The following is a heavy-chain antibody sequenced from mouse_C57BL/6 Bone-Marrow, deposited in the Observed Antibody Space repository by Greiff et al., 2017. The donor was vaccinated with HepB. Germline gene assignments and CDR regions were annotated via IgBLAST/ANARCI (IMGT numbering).Heavy chain of an antibody. V-gene: IGHV1-7*01. J-gene: IGHJ2*01. CDR3: ASGFYYYGPFDY. Sequence: QVQLQQSGAELAKPGASVKLSCKASGYTFTSYWMHWVKQRPGQGLEWIGYINPSSGYTKYNQKFKDKATLTADKSSSTAYMQLSSLTYEDSAVNYCASGFYYYGPFDYGGKGTTLTGSS. D-gene: IGHD1-1*01. CDR2: INPSSGYT. CDR1: GYTFTSYW.